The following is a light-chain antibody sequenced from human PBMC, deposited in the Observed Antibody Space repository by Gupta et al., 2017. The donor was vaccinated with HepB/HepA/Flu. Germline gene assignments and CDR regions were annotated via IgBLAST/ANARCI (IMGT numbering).Light chain of an antibody. V-gene: IGLV2-14*03. CDR3: SSDTSSSTVV. CDR1: SSDVGGYNY. Sequence: QSALTQPASVSGSPGQSITISCTGTSSDVGGYNYVSWDQQHPGKARKLMIYDVSNRPTGVANSFSDSKSGNTASLTISGRQAEDEADYYCSSDTSSSTVVFGGGTKLTVL. J-gene: IGLJ2*01. CDR2: DVS.